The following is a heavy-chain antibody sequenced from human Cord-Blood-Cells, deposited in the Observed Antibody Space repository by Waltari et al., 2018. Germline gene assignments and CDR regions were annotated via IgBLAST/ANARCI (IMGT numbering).Heavy chain of an antibody. CDR1: GYTFTGYY. V-gene: IGHV1-2*02. J-gene: IGHJ4*02. CDR2: INPNSGGT. Sequence: QVQLVQSGAEVKKPGASVKVSCKASGYTFTGYYMHWVRQAPGQGLGWMGWINPNSGGTNYAQKLQGRVTMTRDTSISTAYMELSRLRSDDTAVYYCARVVSAAGPPDYWGQGTLVTVSS. CDR3: ARVVSAAGPPDY. D-gene: IGHD6-13*01.